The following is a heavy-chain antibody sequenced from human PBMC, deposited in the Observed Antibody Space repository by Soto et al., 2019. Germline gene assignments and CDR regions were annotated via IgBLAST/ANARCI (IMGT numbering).Heavy chain of an antibody. J-gene: IGHJ4*02. CDR3: ARVPDD. V-gene: IGHV4-30-2*01. Sequence: QLQLQESGSGLVKPSQTLSLTCAVSGGSISSGGYSWSWIRQPPGKGLEWIGYIYHSGSTYYNPSPXSXXTISVDRSKNQFSLRLSSGTAAATAVYYCARVPDDWGQGPLVTVSS. CDR2: IYHSGST. CDR1: GGSISSGGYS.